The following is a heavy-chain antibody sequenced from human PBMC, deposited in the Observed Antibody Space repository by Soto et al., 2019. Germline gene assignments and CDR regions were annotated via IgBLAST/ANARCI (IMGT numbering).Heavy chain of an antibody. Sequence: ASVTVSCQTSGYTFTGYYMHWVRQAPGQGLEWMGWINPNSGGTNYAQKFQGWVTMTRDTSISTAYMELSRLRSDDTAVYYCGRAPTIAAAGDYFDYGGQGPLVTVSS. CDR1: GYTFTGYY. J-gene: IGHJ4*02. CDR3: GRAPTIAAAGDYFDY. CDR2: INPNSGGT. V-gene: IGHV1-2*04. D-gene: IGHD6-13*01.